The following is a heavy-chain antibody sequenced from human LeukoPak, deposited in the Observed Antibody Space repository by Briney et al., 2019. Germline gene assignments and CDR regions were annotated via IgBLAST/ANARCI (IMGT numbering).Heavy chain of an antibody. J-gene: IGHJ3*02. Sequence: SETLSLTCTVSGYSISSGYYWGWIRQPPGKGLEWIGSIYHSGSTYYNPSLKSRVSISLDTSKNQFSLKLSSVTAADTAVYYCARGGSSSWYHAFDIWGQGTMVTVSS. V-gene: IGHV4-38-2*02. D-gene: IGHD6-13*01. CDR1: GYSISSGYY. CDR3: ARGGSSSWYHAFDI. CDR2: IYHSGST.